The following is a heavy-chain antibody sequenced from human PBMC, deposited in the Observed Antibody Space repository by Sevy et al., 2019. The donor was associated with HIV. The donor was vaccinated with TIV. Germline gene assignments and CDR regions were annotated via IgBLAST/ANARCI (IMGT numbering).Heavy chain of an antibody. V-gene: IGHV1-18*01. Sequence: ASVNVSCKASGYTFTSYGISWVRQAPGQGLEWMGWISAYNGNTNYAQKLQGRVTMTTDTSTSTAYMELRSLRSDDTAVYYCARDILHDYGSSDAFDIWGQGTMVTVSS. CDR2: ISAYNGNT. D-gene: IGHD4-17*01. CDR3: ARDILHDYGSSDAFDI. J-gene: IGHJ3*02. CDR1: GYTFTSYG.